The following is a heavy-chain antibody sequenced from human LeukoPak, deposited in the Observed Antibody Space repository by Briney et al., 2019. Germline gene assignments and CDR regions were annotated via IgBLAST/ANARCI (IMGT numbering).Heavy chain of an antibody. CDR3: ARAVRGYYDSSGYYVDY. Sequence: ASVKVSCKASGGTFSSYAISWVRQAPGQGLEWMGGIIPIFGTANYAQKFQGRVTITADKSTSTAYMELSSLRSEDTAVYYCARAVRGYYDSSGYYVDYWGQGTLVTVSS. D-gene: IGHD3-22*01. CDR1: GGTFSSYA. V-gene: IGHV1-69*06. J-gene: IGHJ4*02. CDR2: IIPIFGTA.